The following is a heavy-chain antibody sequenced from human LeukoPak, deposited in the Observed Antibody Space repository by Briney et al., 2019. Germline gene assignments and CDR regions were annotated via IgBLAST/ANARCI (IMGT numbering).Heavy chain of an antibody. CDR3: ARGVYSSGYPLDY. J-gene: IGHJ4*02. Sequence: ASVKVSCKASGYTFTGYYMHWVRQAPGQGLEWMGWINPNSGGTNYAQKFQGRVTMTRDTSISTAYMELSRLRSDDTAVYYCARGVYSSGYPLDYWGQGTLVTVSS. CDR2: INPNSGGT. D-gene: IGHD3-22*01. V-gene: IGHV1-2*02. CDR1: GYTFTGYY.